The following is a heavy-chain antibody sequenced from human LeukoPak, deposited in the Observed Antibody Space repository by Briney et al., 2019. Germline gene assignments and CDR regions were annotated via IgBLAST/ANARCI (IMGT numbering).Heavy chain of an antibody. Sequence: GSLRLSCAASGFTFSSYWMSWVRQAPGKGLEWVANIKQDGSEKYYVDSVKGRFTISRDNAKNSLYLQMNSLRAEDTAVYYCARYTTGTLYYFDYWGQGTLVTVSS. CDR2: IKQDGSEK. CDR3: ARYTTGTLYYFDY. V-gene: IGHV3-7*01. CDR1: GFTFSSYW. D-gene: IGHD1-1*01. J-gene: IGHJ4*02.